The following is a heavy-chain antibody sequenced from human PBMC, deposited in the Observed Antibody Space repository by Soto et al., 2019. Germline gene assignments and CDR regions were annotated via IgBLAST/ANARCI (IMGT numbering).Heavy chain of an antibody. D-gene: IGHD6-13*01. CDR2: ISYSGST. CDR1: GGSITSYY. V-gene: IGHV4-59*01. CDR3: AGGAAAGTVGWLDP. J-gene: IGHJ5*02. Sequence: QVQLQESGPGLVKPSETLSLTCTVSGGSITSYYWTWIRQPPGKGLGWIGYISYSGSTKYNPSLKSPVTIFVGTSNNQFSLRLTSVTAADTAVYYCAGGAAAGTVGWLDPWGQGTLVTVSS.